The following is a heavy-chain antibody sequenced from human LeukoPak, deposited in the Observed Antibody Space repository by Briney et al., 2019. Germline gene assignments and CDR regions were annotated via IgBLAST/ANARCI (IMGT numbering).Heavy chain of an antibody. Sequence: SETLSLTCAVYGGSFSGYYWSWIRQPPGKGLEWIGEINHSGSTNYNPSLKSRVTISVDTSKNQFSLRLSSVTAADTAVYYCARQMNTVTADYWGQGTLVTVSS. CDR1: GGSFSGYY. J-gene: IGHJ4*02. CDR3: ARQMNTVTADY. D-gene: IGHD4-17*01. V-gene: IGHV4-34*01. CDR2: INHSGST.